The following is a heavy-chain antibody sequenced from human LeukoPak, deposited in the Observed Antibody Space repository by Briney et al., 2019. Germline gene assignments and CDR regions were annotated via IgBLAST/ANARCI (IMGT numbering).Heavy chain of an antibody. Sequence: TGGSLRLSCAASGFTVSSNYMSWVRQAPGKGLEWVSVIYSGGSTYYADSVKGRFTISRDNSKNTLYLQMNSLRAEDTAVYYCARDQDGWYFDLWGRGTLVTVSS. CDR2: IYSGGST. V-gene: IGHV3-53*01. CDR3: ARDQDGWYFDL. CDR1: GFTVSSNY. J-gene: IGHJ2*01.